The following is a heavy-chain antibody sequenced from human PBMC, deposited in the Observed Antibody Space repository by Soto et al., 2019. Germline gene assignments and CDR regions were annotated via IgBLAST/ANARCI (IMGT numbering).Heavy chain of an antibody. CDR1: GGSFSGYY. D-gene: IGHD3-10*01. V-gene: IGHV4-34*01. J-gene: IGHJ4*02. CDR3: ARRYGSGSYYSATAFGY. Sequence: SETLSLTCAVYGGSFSGYYWSWIRQPPGKGLEWIGEINHSGSTNYNPSLKSRVTISVDTSKNQFSLKLSSVTAADTAVYYCARRYGSGSYYSATAFGYWGQGTLVTVSS. CDR2: INHSGST.